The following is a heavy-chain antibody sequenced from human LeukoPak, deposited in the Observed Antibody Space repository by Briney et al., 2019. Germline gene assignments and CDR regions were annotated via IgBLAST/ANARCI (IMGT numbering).Heavy chain of an antibody. CDR1: GGSISSYY. CDR3: ARGLGELSDFDY. J-gene: IGHJ4*02. CDR2: IYYSGST. D-gene: IGHD3-10*01. Sequence: SETLSLTCTVSGGSISSYYWSWIRQHPGKGLEWIGYIYYSGSTYYNPSLKSRVTISVDTSKNQFSLKLSSVTAADTAVYYCARGLGELSDFDYWGQGTLVPVSS. V-gene: IGHV4-59*06.